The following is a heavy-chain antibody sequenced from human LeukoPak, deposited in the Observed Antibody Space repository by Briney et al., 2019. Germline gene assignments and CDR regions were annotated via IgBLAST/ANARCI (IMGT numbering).Heavy chain of an antibody. D-gene: IGHD3-22*01. CDR3: ARDYYDSSGYYTAREPYYFDY. CDR2: IIPIPGIA. CDR1: GGTFSSYA. J-gene: IGHJ4*02. V-gene: IGHV1-69*04. Sequence: SVKVSCKASGGTFSSYAISWVRQAPGQGLEWMGRIIPIPGIANYAQKFQGRVTITADKSTSTAYMELSSLRSEDTAVYYCARDYYDSSGYYTAREPYYFDYWGQGTLVTVSS.